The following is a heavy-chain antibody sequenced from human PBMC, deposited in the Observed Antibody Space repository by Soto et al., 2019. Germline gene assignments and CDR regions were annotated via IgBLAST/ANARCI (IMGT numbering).Heavy chain of an antibody. D-gene: IGHD1-26*01. CDR3: ARGGRSLHQPLDC. CDR2: IWYDGSNK. V-gene: IGHV3-33*08. Sequence: QVQLVESGGGVVQPGRSLTLSCAASGFTFSSHGMHWVRQAPGKGLEWLAIIWYDGSNKYYADSVKGRFTISRDNSKNTLSLQMHNLSVEDTAVYYCARGGRSLHQPLDCWGQGTLVTVSS. J-gene: IGHJ4*02. CDR1: GFTFSSHG.